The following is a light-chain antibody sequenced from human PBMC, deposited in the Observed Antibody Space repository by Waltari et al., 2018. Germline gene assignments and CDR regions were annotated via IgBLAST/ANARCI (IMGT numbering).Light chain of an antibody. CDR3: EQSYSTPLT. CDR2: TTS. J-gene: IGKJ4*01. CDR1: QSINSY. Sequence: DIQMTQSPSSLSASVGDRVTITCRTSQSINSYLNWYQQKPGKAPKLLIYTTSKLQSGVPSRISGSGSGTDFTLTISSLQPEDFATYYSEQSYSTPLTFGGGTKVEIK. V-gene: IGKV1-39*01.